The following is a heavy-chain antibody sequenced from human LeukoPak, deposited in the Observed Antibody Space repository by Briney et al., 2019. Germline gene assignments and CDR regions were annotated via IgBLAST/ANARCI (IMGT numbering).Heavy chain of an antibody. D-gene: IGHD1-26*01. CDR3: ARDLGGSSRQ. J-gene: IGHJ4*02. CDR1: GYSENFYG. CDR2: ISAYNGNT. Sequence: ASVKVSCKTSGYSENFYGITWVRQAPGQGLEWMGWISAYNGNTNYAQKLQGRVTMTTDTSTSTAYMELRSLRSDDTAVYYCARDLGGSSRQWGQGTLVTVSS. V-gene: IGHV1-18*01.